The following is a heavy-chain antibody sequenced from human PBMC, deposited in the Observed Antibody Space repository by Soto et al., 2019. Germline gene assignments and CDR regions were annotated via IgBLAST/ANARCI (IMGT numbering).Heavy chain of an antibody. CDR3: AREIYDSSGYYYFNY. CDR1: GGSISIYY. V-gene: IGHV4-59*01. J-gene: IGHJ4*02. CDR2: IYYSGST. D-gene: IGHD3-22*01. Sequence: SEPLSITCTVSGGSISIYYWSWIRRPPGKGLEWIGYIYYSGSTNYNPSLKSRVTISVDTSKNQFSLKLSSVTAADTAVYYCAREIYDSSGYYYFNYWGQGTLVTVSS.